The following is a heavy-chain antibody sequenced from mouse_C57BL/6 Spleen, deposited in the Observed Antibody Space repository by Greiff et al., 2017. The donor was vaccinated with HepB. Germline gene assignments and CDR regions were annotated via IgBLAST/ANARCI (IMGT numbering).Heavy chain of an antibody. CDR2: IYPGDGDT. Sequence: QVQLKESGAELLKPVASVKISCKASRYAFSSSLMNWVKQRPGKGLEWIGQIYPGDGDTNYNGKFKGKATLTADKSSSTAYMQLSSLTSEDSAVYFCARDYYDYGEGFAYWGQGTLVTVSA. CDR1: RYAFSSSL. V-gene: IGHV1-80*01. CDR3: ARDYYDYGEGFAY. D-gene: IGHD2-4*01. J-gene: IGHJ3*01.